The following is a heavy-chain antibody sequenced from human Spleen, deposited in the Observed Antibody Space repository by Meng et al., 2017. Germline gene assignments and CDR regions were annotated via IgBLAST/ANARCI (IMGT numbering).Heavy chain of an antibody. D-gene: IGHD5-12*01. V-gene: IGHV4-61*02. CDR1: GGSISSGSYY. Sequence: SETLSLTCTVSGGSISSGSYYWSWIRQPAGKGLEWIGRIYTSGSTNYNPSLKSRVTISVDTSKNQFSLKLSSVTAADTAVYYCARAQRARGYSGYETFDYWGQGTLVTVSS. CDR2: IYTSGST. J-gene: IGHJ4*02. CDR3: ARAQRARGYSGYETFDY.